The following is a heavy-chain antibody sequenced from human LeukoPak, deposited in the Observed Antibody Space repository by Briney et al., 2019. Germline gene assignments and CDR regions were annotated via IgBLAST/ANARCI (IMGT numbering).Heavy chain of an antibody. J-gene: IGHJ4*02. V-gene: IGHV5-51*01. CDR2: IYPGDSDA. CDR1: GYSSTTYW. CDR3: ARGRYSYGPFDY. D-gene: IGHD5-18*01. Sequence: PGESLKISCKGSGYSSTTYWVAWMRQMPGKGLEWMGIIYPGDSDARYSPSFQGQVIIAADTSISTAYLQWSSLEASDTAMYYCARGRYSYGPFDYWGQGTLVTVSS.